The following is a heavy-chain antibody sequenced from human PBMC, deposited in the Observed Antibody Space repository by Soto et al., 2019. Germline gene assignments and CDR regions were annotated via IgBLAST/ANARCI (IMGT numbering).Heavy chain of an antibody. CDR2: INSDGSST. D-gene: IGHD4-17*01. V-gene: IGHV3-74*01. Sequence: PGGSLRLSCAAPGFTFSSYWMHWVRQAPGKGLVWVSRINSDGSSTSYADSVKGRFTISRDNAKNTLYLQMNSLRAEDTAVYYCARAEFYGDYDFDYWGQGTLVTVSS. CDR1: GFTFSSYW. CDR3: ARAEFYGDYDFDY. J-gene: IGHJ4*02.